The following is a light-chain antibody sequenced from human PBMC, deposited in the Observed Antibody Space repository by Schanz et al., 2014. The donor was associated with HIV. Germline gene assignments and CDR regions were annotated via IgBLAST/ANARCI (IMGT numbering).Light chain of an antibody. Sequence: QSVLTQPASVSGSPGQSITISCTGTSSDVGGYNYVSWYQQHPGKAPKLMIYDVSNRPSGVSNRFSGSKSGNTASLTISGHQADDEDDYYSCSYTIINTPVLFGGGTKLTVL. CDR1: SSDVGGYNY. J-gene: IGLJ2*01. CDR3: CSYTIINTPVL. CDR2: DVS. V-gene: IGLV2-14*03.